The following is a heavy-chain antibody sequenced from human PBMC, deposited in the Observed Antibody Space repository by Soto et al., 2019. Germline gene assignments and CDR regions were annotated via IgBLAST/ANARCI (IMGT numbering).Heavy chain of an antibody. CDR3: ARHERSGSRDLSTDY. J-gene: IGHJ4*02. V-gene: IGHV4-59*05. CDR2: IYYSGSP. Sequence: QVQLQESGPGLVKPSETLSLTCTVSGGSINDYYWSWIRQPPGKGLQWIGRIYYSGSPYYNPSLERRVTISVDTSRNQFARRLSSVTAADTAVYYCARHERSGSRDLSTDYWGQGTLVTVSS. D-gene: IGHD2-2*01. CDR1: GGSINDYY.